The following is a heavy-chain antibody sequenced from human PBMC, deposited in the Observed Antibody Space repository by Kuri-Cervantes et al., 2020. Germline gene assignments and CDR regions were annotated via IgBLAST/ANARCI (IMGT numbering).Heavy chain of an antibody. CDR1: GFTVSSNY. Sequence: GESLKISCAASGFTVSSNYMSWARQAPGKGLEWVSVIYSGGSTYYADSVKGRFTISRDNSKNTLYLQMNSLRAEDTAVYYCARARFGELSINYFDYWGQGTLVTVSS. CDR2: IYSGGST. CDR3: ARARFGELSINYFDY. V-gene: IGHV3-53*05. J-gene: IGHJ4*02. D-gene: IGHD3-10*01.